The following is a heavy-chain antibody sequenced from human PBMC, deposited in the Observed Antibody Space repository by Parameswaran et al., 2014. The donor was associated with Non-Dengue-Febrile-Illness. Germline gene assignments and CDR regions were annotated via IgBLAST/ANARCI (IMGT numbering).Heavy chain of an antibody. Sequence: VRQAPGKGLVWVSRINSDGSSTSYADSVKGRFTISRDNAKNTLYLQMNSLRAEDTAIYYCARSDYYSGWFDPWGQGALVTVSS. V-gene: IGHV3-74*01. J-gene: IGHJ5*02. CDR3: ARSDYYSGWFDP. D-gene: IGHD3-22*01. CDR2: INSDGSST.